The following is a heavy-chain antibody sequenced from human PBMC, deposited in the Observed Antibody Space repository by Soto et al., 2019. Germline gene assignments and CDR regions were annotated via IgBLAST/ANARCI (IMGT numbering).Heavy chain of an antibody. J-gene: IGHJ4*02. D-gene: IGHD4-17*01. CDR2: ISYDGSNK. CDR3: AKDWTTGPGDY. CDR1: GFTFSSYG. V-gene: IGHV3-30*18. Sequence: QVQLVESGGGVVQPGRSLRLSCAASGFTFSSYGMHWVRQAPGKGLEWVAVISYDGSNKYYADSVKGRFTISRDNSKNTLYLQRNSLRAEDTAVYYFAKDWTTGPGDYWGQGTLVTVSS.